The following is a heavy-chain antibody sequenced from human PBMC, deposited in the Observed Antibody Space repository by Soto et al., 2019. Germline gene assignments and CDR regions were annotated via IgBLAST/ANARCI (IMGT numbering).Heavy chain of an antibody. D-gene: IGHD6-19*01. CDR1: GFTFSSYA. CDR3: AKDLRSSGWYHDAFDI. V-gene: IGHV3-23*01. J-gene: IGHJ3*02. Sequence: EVQLLESGGSLVQPGGSLRLSCAASGFTFSSYAMSWVRQAPGKGLEWVSAISGSGGSTYYADSVKGRFTFSRDNSKNTLYLQMNSLRAEDTAAYYCAKDLRSSGWYHDAFDIWGQGTMVTVSS. CDR2: ISGSGGST.